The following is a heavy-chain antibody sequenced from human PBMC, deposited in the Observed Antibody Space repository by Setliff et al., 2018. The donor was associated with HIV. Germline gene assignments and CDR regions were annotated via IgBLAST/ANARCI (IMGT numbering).Heavy chain of an antibody. CDR1: GYTFRRFG. CDR2: ISASNGDT. J-gene: IGHJ4*02. D-gene: IGHD2-21*02. V-gene: IGHV1-18*04. CDR3: ARAGAEVTSHFDW. Sequence: GASVKVSCKASGYTFRRFGITWVRQAPGQGLEWMGWISASNGDTNYAQKFQGRVTMTTATSTSTAYMELRSLRSDDTAVYYCARAGAEVTSHFDWWGQGTLVTVSS.